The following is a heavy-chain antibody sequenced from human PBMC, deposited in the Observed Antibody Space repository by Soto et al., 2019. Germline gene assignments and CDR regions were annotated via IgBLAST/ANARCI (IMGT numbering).Heavy chain of an antibody. D-gene: IGHD2-8*01. CDR1: EVTFASYD. V-gene: IGHV3-23*01. CDR2: ITSGGGGA. J-gene: IGHJ4*02. Sequence: GGSLRLSCVASEVTFASYDMDWVRQAPGKGLEWVSLITSGGGGANYADSVKGRFTISRDNSKNMVFLQMNSLRAEDTALYYCAKNGLDNSPSAIDSWGPGTLVTVS. CDR3: AKNGLDNSPSAIDS.